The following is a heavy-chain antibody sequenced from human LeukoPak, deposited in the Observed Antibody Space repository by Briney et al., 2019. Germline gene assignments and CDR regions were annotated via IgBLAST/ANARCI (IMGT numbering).Heavy chain of an antibody. J-gene: IGHJ4*02. CDR1: GGSFSGNN. D-gene: IGHD6-6*01. CDR3: ARAGFALAPHRGTPFDY. V-gene: IGHV4-34*01. Sequence: PSEILSLTCAVYGGSFSGNNWNWIRQPPGKGLEWIGEINHSGATNYSPSLKSRVTISVNTSKNQFSLKLTSVTAADTAVYYCARAGFALAPHRGTPFDYWGQGTLVTVSS. CDR2: INHSGAT.